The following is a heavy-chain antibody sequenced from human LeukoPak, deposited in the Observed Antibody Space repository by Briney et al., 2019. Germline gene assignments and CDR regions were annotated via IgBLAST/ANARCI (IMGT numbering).Heavy chain of an antibody. J-gene: IGHJ3*02. CDR3: VTVGVTHAFDI. D-gene: IGHD1-26*01. CDR1: GFTFLSYN. V-gene: IGHV3-21*01. Sequence: PGGSLRLSCAASGFTFLSYNMNWVRQAPGKGLEWVSSISSASSSYKYYADSVKGRFTISRDNAKNSLYLQMNSLRAEDTAVYYCVTVGVTHAFDIWGQGTMVTVSS. CDR2: ISSASSSYK.